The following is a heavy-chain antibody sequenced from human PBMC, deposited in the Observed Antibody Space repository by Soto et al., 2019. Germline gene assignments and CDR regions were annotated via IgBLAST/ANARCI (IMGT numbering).Heavy chain of an antibody. CDR2: IIPIFGTA. D-gene: IGHD6-19*01. CDR1: GGTFSSYA. Sequence: GASVKVSCKASGGTFSSYAISWVRQAPGQGLEWMGGIIPIFGTANYAQKFQGRVTITADESTSTAYMELSSLRSEDTAVYYCATGEIQTGYSSGWHHDAFDIWGQGTMVTVSS. J-gene: IGHJ3*02. V-gene: IGHV1-69*13. CDR3: ATGEIQTGYSSGWHHDAFDI.